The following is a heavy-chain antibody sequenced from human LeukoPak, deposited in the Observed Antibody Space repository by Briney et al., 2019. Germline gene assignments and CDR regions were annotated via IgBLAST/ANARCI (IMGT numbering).Heavy chain of an antibody. Sequence: PGGSPRLSCAASGFTVSSNYMSWVRQAPGKGLEWVSVIYSGGSTYYADSVKGRFTISRDNSKNTLYLQMNSLRAEDTAVYYCARAAGDYYDSSGYYYYWGQGTLVTVSS. J-gene: IGHJ4*02. D-gene: IGHD3-22*01. CDR1: GFTVSSNY. V-gene: IGHV3-53*01. CDR2: IYSGGST. CDR3: ARAAGDYYDSSGYYYY.